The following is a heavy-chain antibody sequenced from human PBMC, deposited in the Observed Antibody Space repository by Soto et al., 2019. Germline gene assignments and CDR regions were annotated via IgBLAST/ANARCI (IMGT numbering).Heavy chain of an antibody. J-gene: IGHJ6*04. CDR1: GGSISSYY. CDR3: ARRRVGSGSYFMDV. Sequence: SETLSLTCTVSGGSISSYYWSWIRQPPGKGLEWIGYIYYSGSTNYNPSLKSRVTISVDTSKNQFSLKLSSVTAADTAVYYCARRRVGSGSYFMDVWGKGTTVTVSS. CDR2: IYYSGST. D-gene: IGHD3-10*01. V-gene: IGHV4-59*08.